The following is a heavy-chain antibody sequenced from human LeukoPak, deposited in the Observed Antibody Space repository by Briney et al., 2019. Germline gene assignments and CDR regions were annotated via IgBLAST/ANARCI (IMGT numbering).Heavy chain of an antibody. D-gene: IGHD3-22*01. CDR1: SGSISSSSYY. CDR3: ARRAYYYDSSGENWFDP. V-gene: IGHV4-39*01. J-gene: IGHJ5*02. Sequence: ASETLSLTCTVSSGSISSSSYYWGWIRQPPGKGLEWIGSIYYSGSTYYNPSLKSRVTISVDTSKNQFSLKLSSVTAADTAVYYCARRAYYYDSSGENWFDPWGQGTLVTVSS. CDR2: IYYSGST.